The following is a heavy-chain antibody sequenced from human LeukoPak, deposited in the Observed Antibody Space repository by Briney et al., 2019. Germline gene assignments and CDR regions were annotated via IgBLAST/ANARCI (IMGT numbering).Heavy chain of an antibody. CDR3: ARETKQWLVTWFDP. CDR2: IRYDGSNK. J-gene: IGHJ5*02. Sequence: GGSLRLSCAASGFTFSSYGMYWVRQAPGKGLEWVAFIRYDGSNKYYADSVKGRFTISRDNAKNSLYLQMNSLRAEDTAVYYCARETKQWLVTWFDPWGQGTLVTVSS. CDR1: GFTFSSYG. V-gene: IGHV3-30*02. D-gene: IGHD6-19*01.